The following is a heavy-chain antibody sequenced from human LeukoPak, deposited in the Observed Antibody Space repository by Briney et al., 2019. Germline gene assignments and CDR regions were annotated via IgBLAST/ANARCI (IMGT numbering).Heavy chain of an antibody. CDR2: ITFGGNT. J-gene: IGHJ6*03. D-gene: IGHD3-10*01. CDR1: GGSFGSYY. V-gene: IGHV4-34*01. CDR3: ARSAPRFLLKEVRTVPRPYSMDV. Sequence: PSETLSLTCAVHGGSFGSYYWNWIRQSPVYGLEWIGEITFGGNTKYNPSLESRLIISVDTSKKQVSLKLSSVTAADTAVYYCARSAPRFLLKEVRTVPRPYSMDVWGKGTTVTVSS.